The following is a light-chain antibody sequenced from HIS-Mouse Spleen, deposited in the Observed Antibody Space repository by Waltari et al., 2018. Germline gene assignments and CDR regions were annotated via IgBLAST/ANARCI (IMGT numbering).Light chain of an antibody. CDR2: EDS. Sequence: SYELTQPPSVSVSPGQTARITCSGDALQKKYAYWYQQKSGQAPVLVIYEDSKRPSGIPEGFSGSSSGTMATVTISGAQVEDEADYYCYSTDSSGNHRVVGGGTKLTVL. CDR1: ALQKKY. J-gene: IGLJ2*01. CDR3: YSTDSSGNHRV. V-gene: IGLV3-10*01.